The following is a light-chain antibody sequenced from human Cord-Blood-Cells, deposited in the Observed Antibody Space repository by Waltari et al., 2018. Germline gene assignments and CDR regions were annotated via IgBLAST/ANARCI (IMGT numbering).Light chain of an antibody. CDR3: QQSYSTPYT. Sequence: DIQMTQSPSSLSASVGDSVTITCRASQSISSYLNWYQQKPGKAPKLLIYAASSLQSGVPPRFSGSGSGTDFTLTISSLQPEDFATYYCQQSYSTPYTFGQGTKLEIK. J-gene: IGKJ2*01. CDR2: AAS. V-gene: IGKV1-39*01. CDR1: QSISSY.